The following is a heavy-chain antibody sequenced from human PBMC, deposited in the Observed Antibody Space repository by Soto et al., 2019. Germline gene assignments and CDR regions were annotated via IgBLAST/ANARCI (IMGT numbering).Heavy chain of an antibody. D-gene: IGHD3-22*01. CDR2: IVVGSGNT. CDR3: AAERNYYDSSGPFDD. J-gene: IGHJ4*02. Sequence: QMQLVQSGPEVKKPGTSVKVSCKASGFTFTSSAVQWVRQARGQRLEWIGWIVVGSGNTNYAQKFQERVTITRDMSTSTAYMELSSLRSEDTAVYYCAAERNYYDSSGPFDDWGQGTLVTVSS. V-gene: IGHV1-58*01. CDR1: GFTFTSSA.